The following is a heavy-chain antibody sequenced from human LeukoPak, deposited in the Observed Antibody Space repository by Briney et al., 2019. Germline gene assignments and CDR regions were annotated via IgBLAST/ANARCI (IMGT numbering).Heavy chain of an antibody. Sequence: KPSETLSLTCTVSGGSISSGDYYWSWIRQPPGRGLEWIGYIYYSGSTYYNPSLKSRVTISVDTSKNQFSLKLSSVTAADTAVYYCARYYDSSGYSNWGQGTLVTVSS. J-gene: IGHJ4*02. CDR1: GGSISSGDYY. CDR3: ARYYDSSGYSN. V-gene: IGHV4-30-4*08. CDR2: IYYSGST. D-gene: IGHD3-22*01.